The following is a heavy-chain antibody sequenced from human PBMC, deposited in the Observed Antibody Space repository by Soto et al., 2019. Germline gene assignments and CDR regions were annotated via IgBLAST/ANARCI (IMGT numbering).Heavy chain of an antibody. V-gene: IGHV1-46*01. J-gene: IGHJ5*02. D-gene: IGHD3-10*01. CDR3: ARDDRESTSYSGLVCDP. CDR2: INPAGGNT. Sequence: QVQVVQSGAEVKTPAASVKVSCKTSGNTFSTYYMHWVRQAPGQGLEWMGLINPAGGNTIFAQKFQGRRTMTRDTSTSTVYRELPSRISEATAVYYWARDDRESTSYSGLVCDPWGQGTLVTVSS. CDR1: GNTFSTYY.